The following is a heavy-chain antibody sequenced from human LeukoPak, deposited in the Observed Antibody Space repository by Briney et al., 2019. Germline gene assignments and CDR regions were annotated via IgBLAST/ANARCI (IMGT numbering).Heavy chain of an antibody. J-gene: IGHJ4*02. CDR2: IIPIFDTP. V-gene: IGHV1-69*06. Sequence: PLASVRVSCKASGYTFTAYYMHWVRQAPGQGLEWMGGIIPIFDTPNYAQKFQSRVTITADKSTSTAYMELSSLRSEDTAVYFCARGFSGPATPYFDYWGQGTLVTVSS. CDR1: GYTFTAYY. CDR3: ARGFSGPATPYFDY. D-gene: IGHD2-15*01.